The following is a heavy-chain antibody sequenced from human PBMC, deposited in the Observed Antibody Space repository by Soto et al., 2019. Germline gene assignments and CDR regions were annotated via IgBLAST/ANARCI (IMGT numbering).Heavy chain of an antibody. Sequence: ASVKVSCKASGYTFTSYGISWVRQAPGQGLEWMGWISAYNGNTNYAQKLQGRVTMTTDTSTSTAYMELRSLRSDDTAVYYCARDIVVVVAAPWFDPWGQGTLVTVSS. J-gene: IGHJ5*02. CDR1: GYTFTSYG. V-gene: IGHV1-18*01. CDR2: ISAYNGNT. D-gene: IGHD2-15*01. CDR3: ARDIVVVVAAPWFDP.